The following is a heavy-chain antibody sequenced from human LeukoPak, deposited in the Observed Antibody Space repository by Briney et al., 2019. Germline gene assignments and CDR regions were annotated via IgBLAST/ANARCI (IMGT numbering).Heavy chain of an antibody. CDR2: INPNSGGT. CDR3: ARGPVAEDYYYGMDV. CDR1: GYTFTGYY. D-gene: IGHD6-19*01. J-gene: IGHJ6*02. Sequence: ASVKVSCKASGYTFTGYYMHWVRQAPGQGLEWMGWINPNSGGTNYAQKFQGRVTMTRDTSIGTAYMELSRLRSDDTAVYYCARGPVAEDYYYGMDVWGQGTTVTVSS. V-gene: IGHV1-2*02.